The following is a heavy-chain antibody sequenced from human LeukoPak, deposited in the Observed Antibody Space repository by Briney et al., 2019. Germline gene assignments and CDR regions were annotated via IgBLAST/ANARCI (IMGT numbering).Heavy chain of an antibody. CDR3: ARDVGVLLHYGLSDY. Sequence: GGSLRLSCAASGFTFSSYWMHWVRQAPGKGLVWVSRINSDGSSTSYADSVKGRFTISRDNAKNSLYLQMNSLRAEDTAVYYCARDVGVLLHYGLSDYWGQGTLVTVSS. J-gene: IGHJ4*02. CDR2: INSDGSST. D-gene: IGHD3-10*01. V-gene: IGHV3-74*01. CDR1: GFTFSSYW.